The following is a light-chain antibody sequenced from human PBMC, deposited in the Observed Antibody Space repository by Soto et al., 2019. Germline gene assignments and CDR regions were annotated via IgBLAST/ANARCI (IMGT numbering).Light chain of an antibody. Sequence: QTVVTQEPSFSVSPGGTVTLTCGLTSGSVSTGHLPSWYQQTPGQPPRALLYNTNTRSSGVPDRFSGSILGNKAALTITGAQADDESDYYCVLFMASGLGVFGGGTKLTVL. CDR3: VLFMASGLGV. CDR1: SGSVSTGHL. J-gene: IGLJ3*02. V-gene: IGLV8-61*01. CDR2: NTN.